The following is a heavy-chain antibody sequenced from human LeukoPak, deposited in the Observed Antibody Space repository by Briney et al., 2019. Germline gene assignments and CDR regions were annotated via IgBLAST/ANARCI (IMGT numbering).Heavy chain of an antibody. CDR2: IWYDGNNK. V-gene: IGHV3-33*01. Sequence: PGRSLRLSCAASGFTFSSYGMHWVRQAPGKGLEWVAVIWYDGNNKYYADSVKGRFTISRDNSKNTLYLQMNSLRAEDTAVYYCARYCSGGSCYYYGMDVWGQGTTVTVSS. D-gene: IGHD2-15*01. J-gene: IGHJ6*02. CDR1: GFTFSSYG. CDR3: ARYCSGGSCYYYGMDV.